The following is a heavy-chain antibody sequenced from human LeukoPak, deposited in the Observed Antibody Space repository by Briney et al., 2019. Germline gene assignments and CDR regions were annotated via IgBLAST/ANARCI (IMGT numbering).Heavy chain of an antibody. CDR3: ARAIELGAFDI. CDR2: ISSSSSYI. V-gene: IGHV3-21*01. J-gene: IGHJ3*02. Sequence: GGSLRLSCAASGFTFSSYGMSWVRQAPGKGLEWVSSISSSSSYIYYADSVKGRFTISRDNAKNSLYLQMNSLRAEDTAVYYCARAIELGAFDIWGQGTMVTVSS. D-gene: IGHD1-26*01. CDR1: GFTFSSYG.